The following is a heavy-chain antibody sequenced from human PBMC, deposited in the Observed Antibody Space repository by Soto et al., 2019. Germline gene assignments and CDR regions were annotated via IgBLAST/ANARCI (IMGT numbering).Heavy chain of an antibody. Sequence: GASVKVSCKASGYTFTSYGISWVRQAPGQGLEWMGWISAYNGNTNYAQKLQGRVTMTTDTSTSTAYMELRSLRSDDTAVYYCARGVPDPYYYGSGSLYYYYYYMDVWGKGTMVTVSS. J-gene: IGHJ6*03. CDR2: ISAYNGNT. V-gene: IGHV1-18*01. CDR1: GYTFTSYG. CDR3: ARGVPDPYYYGSGSLYYYYYYMDV. D-gene: IGHD3-10*01.